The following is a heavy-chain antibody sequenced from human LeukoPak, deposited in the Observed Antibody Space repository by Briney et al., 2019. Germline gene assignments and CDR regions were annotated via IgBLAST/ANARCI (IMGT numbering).Heavy chain of an antibody. CDR2: INTDGRTT. D-gene: IGHD6-13*01. CDR1: GFTFSSYW. Sequence: PGGSLRLSCAASGFTFSSYWMYWVRQAPGKGLVWVSRINTDGRTTNYADSVKGRFTISRDNAKNSLYLQMNSLRAEDTAVYYCARSYSSSWLFDYWGQGTLVTVSS. CDR3: ARSYSSSWLFDY. J-gene: IGHJ4*02. V-gene: IGHV3-74*01.